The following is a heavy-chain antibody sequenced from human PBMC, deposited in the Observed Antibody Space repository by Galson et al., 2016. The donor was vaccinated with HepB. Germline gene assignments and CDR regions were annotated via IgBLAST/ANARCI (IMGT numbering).Heavy chain of an antibody. CDR2: IYYSGST. CDR3: AREGTYCGGDCFSYFDL. V-gene: IGHV4-61*01. D-gene: IGHD2-21*02. Sequence: SETLSLTCTVSGGSVSSGSYYWSWIRQPPGKGLEWIGNIYYSGSTNYNPPLKSRVTMSVDTSKNQFSLKLRSVTAADTAVYYCAREGTYCGGDCFSYFDLWGRGTLVTVSS. J-gene: IGHJ2*01. CDR1: GGSVSSGSYY.